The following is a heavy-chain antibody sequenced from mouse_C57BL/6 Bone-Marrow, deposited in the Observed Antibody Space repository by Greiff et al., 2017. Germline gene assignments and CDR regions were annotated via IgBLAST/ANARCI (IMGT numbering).Heavy chain of an antibody. CDR2: ITPNNGGT. CDR1: GYTFTDYY. J-gene: IGHJ2*01. Sequence: DVQLQQSGPELVKPGASVKISCKASGYTFTDYYMNWVKQRHGKSLEWIGDITPNNGGTSYNQSLKGQATLTVDKSSSTAYMRLRSLTSEYSAVYYCLITTLDFDYWGQGTTRTVSS. D-gene: IGHD1-1*01. V-gene: IGHV1-26*01. CDR3: LITTLDFDY.